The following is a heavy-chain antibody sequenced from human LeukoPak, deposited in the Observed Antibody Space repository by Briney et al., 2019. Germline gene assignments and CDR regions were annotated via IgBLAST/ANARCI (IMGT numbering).Heavy chain of an antibody. CDR1: GFTFSRYA. Sequence: GGSLRLSCSASGFTFSRYAMHWVRQAPGKGLESVSAISSNGGSTYYADSVKGRFTISRDNSKNTLYLQMSSLRAEDTAVYYCVKPIAAAGTNYWGQGTLVTVSS. CDR3: VKPIAAAGTNY. CDR2: ISSNGGST. V-gene: IGHV3-64D*06. D-gene: IGHD6-13*01. J-gene: IGHJ4*02.